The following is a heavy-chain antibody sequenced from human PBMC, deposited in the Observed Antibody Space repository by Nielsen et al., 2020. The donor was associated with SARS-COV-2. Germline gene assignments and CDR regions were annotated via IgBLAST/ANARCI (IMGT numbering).Heavy chain of an antibody. CDR3: AREGIAVAGPFDY. V-gene: IGHV3-30*03. J-gene: IGHJ4*02. Sequence: GESLKISCAASGFTFSSYGMHWVRQAPGKGLEWVAVISYDGSNKYYADSVKGRFTISRDNSKNTLYLQMNSLRAEDTAVYYCAREGIAVAGPFDYWGQGTLVTVSS. CDR1: GFTFSSYG. D-gene: IGHD6-19*01. CDR2: ISYDGSNK.